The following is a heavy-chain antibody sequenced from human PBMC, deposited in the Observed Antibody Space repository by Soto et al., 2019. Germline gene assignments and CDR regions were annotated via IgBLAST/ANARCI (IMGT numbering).Heavy chain of an antibody. J-gene: IGHJ6*02. V-gene: IGHV1-69*01. CDR1: GGTFSSYA. Sequence: QVQLVQSGAEVKKPGSSVKVSCKASGGTFSSYAISWVRQAPGQGLEWMGGIIPIFGTANYAQKFQGRVTITADESTSPAYMELSSLRSEDTAVYYCARGGCSGGSCPYYYYGMDVWGQGTTVTVSS. CDR3: ARGGCSGGSCPYYYYGMDV. CDR2: IIPIFGTA. D-gene: IGHD2-15*01.